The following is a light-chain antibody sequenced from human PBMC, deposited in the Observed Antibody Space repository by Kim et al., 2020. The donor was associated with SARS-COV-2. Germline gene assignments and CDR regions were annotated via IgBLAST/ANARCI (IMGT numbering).Light chain of an antibody. CDR3: NSRDTSGNHLV. CDR1: SLRSYY. Sequence: SSELTQDPAVSVALGQTVRITCQGDSLRSYYASWYQQKPGQAPVLVIYGKNNRPSGIPDRFSGSNSGNTASLTITGAQAEDGADYYCNSRDTSGNHLVFGGGTQLTVL. V-gene: IGLV3-19*01. CDR2: GKN. J-gene: IGLJ3*02.